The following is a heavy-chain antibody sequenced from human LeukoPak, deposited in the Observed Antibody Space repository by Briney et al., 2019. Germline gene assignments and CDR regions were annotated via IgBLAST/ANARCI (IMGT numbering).Heavy chain of an antibody. CDR3: ARESVMDV. Sequence: GGSLRLSCAASGXTFSTYSMNWVRQAPGKGLEWLSYISSGSSTIYYADSVKGRFTISRDNVKKPLYLQMNSLRDEDTAVYYCARESVMDVWGQGTTVTVSS. CDR2: ISSGSSTI. J-gene: IGHJ6*02. V-gene: IGHV3-48*02. CDR1: GXTFSTYS.